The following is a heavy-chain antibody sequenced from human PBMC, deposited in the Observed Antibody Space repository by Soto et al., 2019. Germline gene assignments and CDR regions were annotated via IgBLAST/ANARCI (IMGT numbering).Heavy chain of an antibody. D-gene: IGHD2-15*01. CDR3: ARASVVSDAFDI. Sequence: QLQLQESGSGLVKPSQTLSLTCAVSGGSISSGAYSWSWIRQPPGKGLEWIGYFYHSGSTYYNPSLKSRVTISVDRSKNQFSLKLGPVTAADTAVYYCARASVVSDAFDIWGQGTMLTVSS. V-gene: IGHV4-30-2*01. J-gene: IGHJ3*02. CDR1: GGSISSGAYS. CDR2: FYHSGST.